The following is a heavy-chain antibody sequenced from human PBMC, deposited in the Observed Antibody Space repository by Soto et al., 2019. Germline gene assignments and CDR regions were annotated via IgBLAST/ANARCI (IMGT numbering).Heavy chain of an antibody. D-gene: IGHD4-4*01. V-gene: IGHV3-23*01. J-gene: IGHJ5*02. CDR2: ISGSDSRT. Sequence: EVQILESGGSLVQPGGSLRLSCAASGFTFSSAAMNWVRQAPGKGLEWVSIISGSDSRTYYADSVKGRFTISRDNSKNTLYLDMNSLRAEDTAVYYCVKSLDIHYKNWFDPWGQGTLVTVSS. CDR1: GFTFSSAA. CDR3: VKSLDIHYKNWFDP.